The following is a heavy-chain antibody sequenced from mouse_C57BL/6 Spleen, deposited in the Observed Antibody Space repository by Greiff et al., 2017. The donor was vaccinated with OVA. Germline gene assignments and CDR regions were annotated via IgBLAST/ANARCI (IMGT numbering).Heavy chain of an antibody. V-gene: IGHV5-4*01. CDR3: AYGSSYWFAY. D-gene: IGHD1-1*01. CDR2: ISDGGSYT. Sequence: EVQVVESGGGLVKPGGSLKLSCAASGFTFSSYAMSWVRQTPEKRLEWVATISDGGSYTYYPDNVKGRFTISRDNAKNNLYLQMSHLKSEDTAMYYCAYGSSYWFAYWGQGTLVTVSA. CDR1: GFTFSSYA. J-gene: IGHJ3*01.